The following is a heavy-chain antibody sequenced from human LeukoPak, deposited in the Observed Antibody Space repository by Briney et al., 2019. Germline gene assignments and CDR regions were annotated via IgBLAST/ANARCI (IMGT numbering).Heavy chain of an antibody. J-gene: IGHJ6*03. CDR1: GFTFSSYS. D-gene: IGHD3-10*01. Sequence: GGSLRLSCAASGFTFSSYSMSWVRQAPGKGLEWVANIKQDGSDKYYMDSVKGRFTISRDNAKISLYLQMNSLRAEDTAVYYCARYVRGSYFYMDVWGKGTTVTVSS. CDR2: IKQDGSDK. V-gene: IGHV3-7*01. CDR3: ARYVRGSYFYMDV.